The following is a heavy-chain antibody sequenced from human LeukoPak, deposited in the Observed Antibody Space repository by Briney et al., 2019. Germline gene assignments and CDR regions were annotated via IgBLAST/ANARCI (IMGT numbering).Heavy chain of an antibody. V-gene: IGHV1-69*13. J-gene: IGHJ6*02. CDR1: GGTFSSYA. Sequence: GASVKVSCKDSGGTFSSYAINWVRQAPGQGLEWMGGIIPIFGTANYAQKFQGRVTITADESTSTAYMELSSLRSEDTAVYYCARDPEGHYSSSWYGYYYYYGMDVWGQGTTVTVSS. D-gene: IGHD6-13*01. CDR2: IIPIFGTA. CDR3: ARDPEGHYSSSWYGYYYYYGMDV.